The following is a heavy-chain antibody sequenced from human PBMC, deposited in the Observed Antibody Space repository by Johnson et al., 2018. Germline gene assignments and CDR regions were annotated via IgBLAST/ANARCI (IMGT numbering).Heavy chain of an antibody. J-gene: IGHJ3*02. CDR1: GFTFSSYS. Sequence: EVQLVESGGGLVKPGGSLRLSCAASGFTFSSYSMNWVRQAPGKGLEWVSSISSSSSYIYYADSVKGRFTISRDNAKNSLYLQMTSLRAEDTAVYYCARDLIVVVRFGAFDIWGQGTMVTVSS. D-gene: IGHD2-21*01. CDR3: ARDLIVVVRFGAFDI. CDR2: ISSSSSYI. V-gene: IGHV3-21*01.